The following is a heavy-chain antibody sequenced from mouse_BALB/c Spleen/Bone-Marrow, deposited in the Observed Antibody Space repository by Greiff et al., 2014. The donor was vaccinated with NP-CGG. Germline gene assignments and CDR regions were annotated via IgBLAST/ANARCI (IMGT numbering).Heavy chain of an antibody. Sequence: VQLQQSGPELVKPGASVKMSCTASGFTFTDYVISWVKQRTGQGLEWIGEIYPGSGDTYYNEKFKAQATLTADKSSNTVHMQLSSLTSEDSVVYFCARSRVPYFALDYWGQGTSVTVSS. CDR2: IYPGSGDT. J-gene: IGHJ4*01. CDR1: GFTFTDYV. CDR3: ARSRVPYFALDY. V-gene: IGHV1-81*01.